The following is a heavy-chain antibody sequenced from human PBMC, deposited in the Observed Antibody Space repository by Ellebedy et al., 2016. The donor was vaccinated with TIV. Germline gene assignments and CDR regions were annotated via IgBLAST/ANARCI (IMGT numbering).Heavy chain of an antibody. CDR3: ARRASYGDYAVQINNWFDR. J-gene: IGHJ5*02. D-gene: IGHD4-17*01. CDR2: IRQEGDEI. Sequence: PGGSLRLSCAASGFNFRSYWMTWVRQAPGKGLEWVAKIRQEGDEIYYVESVKGRFTISRDNAKNSLFLQMNSLRVEDTAVYYCARRASYGDYAVQINNWFDRWGQGTLVTVYS. CDR1: GFNFRSYW. V-gene: IGHV3-7*01.